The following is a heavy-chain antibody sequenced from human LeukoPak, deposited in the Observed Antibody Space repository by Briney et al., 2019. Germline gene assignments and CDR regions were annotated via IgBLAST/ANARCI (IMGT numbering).Heavy chain of an antibody. D-gene: IGHD6-19*01. CDR2: INPNSGGT. V-gene: IGHV1-2*02. Sequence: ASVTVSCKASGYTFTGYYMHWVRQAPGQGLEWMGWINPNSGGTNYAQKFQGRVTMTRDTSISTAYMELSRLRSDDTAVYYCARVRARYSSGWYYFDYWGQGTLVTVSS. CDR3: ARVRARYSSGWYYFDY. J-gene: IGHJ4*02. CDR1: GYTFTGYY.